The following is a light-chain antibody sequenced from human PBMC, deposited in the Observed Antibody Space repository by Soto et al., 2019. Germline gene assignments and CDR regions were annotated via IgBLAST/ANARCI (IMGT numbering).Light chain of an antibody. J-gene: IGLJ1*01. CDR3: NAQADNGKHV. CDR2: EVS. CDR1: SSDVGHSNF. V-gene: IGLV2-8*01. Sequence: QSALTQPPSASGSPGQSVTISCTGSSSDVGHSNFVSWYQQHPGKGPKLIIYEVSKRPSGVPDRFSGSKSANTASLSVSGLQDEDEADYFCNAQADNGKHVFGTGTKQTVL.